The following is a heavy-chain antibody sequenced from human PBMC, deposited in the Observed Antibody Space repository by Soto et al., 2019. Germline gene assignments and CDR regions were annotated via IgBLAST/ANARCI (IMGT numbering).Heavy chain of an antibody. V-gene: IGHV1-24*01. D-gene: IGHD3-10*01. Sequence: ASVKVSCKVSGYTLTELSMHWVRQAPGKGLEWMGGFDPEDADTIYAQKFQGRVTMTEDASTDTAYMELSSLRSEDTAVYYCATLKSDLGLSGNYFNYFDYWGQGTLVTVSS. CDR1: GYTLTELS. CDR3: ATLKSDLGLSGNYFNYFDY. CDR2: FDPEDADT. J-gene: IGHJ4*02.